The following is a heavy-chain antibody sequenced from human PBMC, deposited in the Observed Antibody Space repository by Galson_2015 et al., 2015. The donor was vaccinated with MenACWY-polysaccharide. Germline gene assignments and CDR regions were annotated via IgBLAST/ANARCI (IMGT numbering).Heavy chain of an antibody. CDR1: GFTFSNYW. V-gene: IGHV3-7*03. Sequence: SLRLSCAASGFTFSNYWMSWVRQAPGKGLEWVANIKQDGSEEYYVDSVKGRFTISRDNAKNSLYLQMNSLRTEDTAMYYCASQTWTGYFDYWGQGILVTVSS. CDR2: IKQDGSEE. CDR3: ASQTWTGYFDY. D-gene: IGHD3-10*01. J-gene: IGHJ4*02.